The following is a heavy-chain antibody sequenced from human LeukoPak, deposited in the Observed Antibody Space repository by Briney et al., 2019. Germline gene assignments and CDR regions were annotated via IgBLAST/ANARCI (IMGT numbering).Heavy chain of an antibody. CDR3: ARWGWQQLTLYGMDV. CDR2: INPNSGGT. Sequence: ASVKVSCKASGYTFTGYYMHWVRQAPGQGLEWMGWINPNSGGTNYAQKFQGRVTMTRDTSISTAYMELSRLRSDDTAVYYCARWGWQQLTLYGMDVWGQGTTVTVSS. J-gene: IGHJ6*02. V-gene: IGHV1-2*02. D-gene: IGHD6-13*01. CDR1: GYTFTGYY.